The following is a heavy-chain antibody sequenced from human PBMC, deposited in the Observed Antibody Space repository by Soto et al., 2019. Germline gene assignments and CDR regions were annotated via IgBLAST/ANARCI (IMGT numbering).Heavy chain of an antibody. Sequence: ASVKVSCKASGYTFTIYYMHWVRKAPGQGLEWMGIINPSGGSTSYAQKFQGRVTMTRDTSTSTVYMELSSLRSEDTAVYYCASGIVVVPAAILYWGQGTLVTVSS. D-gene: IGHD2-2*01. CDR2: INPSGGST. J-gene: IGHJ4*02. V-gene: IGHV1-46*03. CDR1: GYTFTIYY. CDR3: ASGIVVVPAAILY.